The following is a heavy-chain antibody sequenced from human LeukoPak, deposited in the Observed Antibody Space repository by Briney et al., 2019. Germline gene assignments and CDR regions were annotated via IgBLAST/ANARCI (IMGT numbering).Heavy chain of an antibody. V-gene: IGHV3-23*01. J-gene: IGHJ6*03. D-gene: IGHD3-16*02. Sequence: GGSLRLSCDASGFTFSSYAMSWVRQAPGKGLEWVSAISGSGGSTYYADSVKGRFTISRDNSKNTLYLQMNSLRAEDTAVYYCAKGVQIVYYYYYMDVWGKGTTVTVSS. CDR3: AKGVQIVYYYYYMDV. CDR2: ISGSGGST. CDR1: GFTFSSYA.